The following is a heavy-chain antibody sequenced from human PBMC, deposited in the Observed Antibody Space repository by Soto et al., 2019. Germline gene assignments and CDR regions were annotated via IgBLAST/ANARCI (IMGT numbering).Heavy chain of an antibody. V-gene: IGHV3-21*01. J-gene: IGHJ6*02. CDR2: ISSSSSYI. D-gene: IGHD1-26*01. Sequence: EVQLVESGGGLVKPGGSLRLSCAASGFTFSSYSMNWVRQAPGKGLEWVSSISSSSSYIYYADSVKGRFTISRDNAKNSLYLQMNSLRDEDTAVYYCARDSDSGSSPYYYYGMDVWGQGTTVTVSS. CDR1: GFTFSSYS. CDR3: ARDSDSGSSPYYYYGMDV.